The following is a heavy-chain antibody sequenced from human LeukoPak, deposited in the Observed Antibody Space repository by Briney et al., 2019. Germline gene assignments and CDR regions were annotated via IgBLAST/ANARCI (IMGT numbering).Heavy chain of an antibody. CDR1: GGSTSNYF. CDR2: IHTSGST. V-gene: IGHV4-4*07. CDR3: ARDPEGHGYYLDY. J-gene: IGHJ4*02. Sequence: SETLSLTCTVSGGSTSNYFCTWLRQSAGKGLEWIGRIHTSGSTNYNPSLKSRVSMSVDTSKNQFSLRLSSVTAADTAVYYCARDPEGHGYYLDYWGQGALVTVSS. D-gene: IGHD3-3*01.